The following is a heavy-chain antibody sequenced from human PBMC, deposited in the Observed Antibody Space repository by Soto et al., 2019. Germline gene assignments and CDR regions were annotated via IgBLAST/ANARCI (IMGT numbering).Heavy chain of an antibody. CDR1: GYTFTSYG. Sequence: ASVKVSCKASGYTFTSYGISWVRQAPGQGLEWMGWISAYNGNTNYAQKLQGRVTMTTDTSTSTAYMELRSLRSDDTAVYYCARVGGRGFGVRFFGYNWFDPWGQGTLVTVSS. D-gene: IGHD3-3*01. CDR2: ISAYNGNT. V-gene: IGHV1-18*01. CDR3: ARVGGRGFGVRFFGYNWFDP. J-gene: IGHJ5*02.